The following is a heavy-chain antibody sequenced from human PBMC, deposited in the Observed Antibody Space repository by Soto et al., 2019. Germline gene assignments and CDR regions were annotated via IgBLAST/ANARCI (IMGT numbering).Heavy chain of an antibody. Sequence: SETLSLTCTVSGGSISSYYWSWIRQPPGNGLEWIGYIYYSGSTNYNPSLKSRVTISVDTSKNQFSLKLSSVTAADTAVYYCARDGDDYYYYMDVWGKGTTVTVSS. D-gene: IGHD2-21*02. CDR2: IYYSGST. V-gene: IGHV4-59*01. J-gene: IGHJ6*03. CDR3: ARDGDDYYYYMDV. CDR1: GGSISSYY.